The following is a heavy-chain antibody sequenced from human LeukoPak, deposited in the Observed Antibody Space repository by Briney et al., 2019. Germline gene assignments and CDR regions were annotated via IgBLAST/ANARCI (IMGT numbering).Heavy chain of an antibody. CDR3: ARVYGHYVGH. J-gene: IGHJ4*02. D-gene: IGHD3-10*01. Sequence: GESLKISCKGSGYNFTNYGIGWVRQMPGKGLEWMGIIYPADSDSRYSPSFQGQVSISADKSISTAYLQWSSLKASDTAMYYCARVYGHYVGHWGQGTLVTVSS. CDR1: GYNFTNYG. CDR2: IYPADSDS. V-gene: IGHV5-51*01.